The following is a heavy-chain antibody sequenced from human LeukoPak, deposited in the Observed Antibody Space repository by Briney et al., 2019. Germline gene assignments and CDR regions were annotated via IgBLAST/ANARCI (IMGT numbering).Heavy chain of an antibody. CDR3: ARELNLVRAVSYNWFDP. Sequence: SQTLSLXCTVSGGSISSGRYYWSWIRQPAGKGLEWIGRIYTSGIINYNSSPKMRVTISVDTSKNQFSLKLSSVTAADTAVYYCARELNLVRAVSYNWFDPWGQGTLVTVSS. CDR1: GGSISSGRYY. J-gene: IGHJ5*02. V-gene: IGHV4-61*02. CDR2: IYTSGII. D-gene: IGHD3-10*01.